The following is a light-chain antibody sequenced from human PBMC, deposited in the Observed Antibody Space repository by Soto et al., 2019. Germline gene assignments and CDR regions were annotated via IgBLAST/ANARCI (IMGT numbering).Light chain of an antibody. CDR3: AAWDDSLNGPV. J-gene: IGLJ2*01. CDR2: DTN. Sequence: QSVLTQPPSASGTPGQTVTISCSGSSSNIGLNDVHWYRQLSGTAPQILIYDTNQQATGVPDRFSGSRSGTSASLAIHGLQSEDEAAYHCAAWDDSLNGPVFGGGTKVTVL. V-gene: IGLV1-44*01. CDR1: SSNIGLND.